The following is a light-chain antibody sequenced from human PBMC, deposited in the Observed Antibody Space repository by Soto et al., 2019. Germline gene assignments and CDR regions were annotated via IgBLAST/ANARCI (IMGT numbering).Light chain of an antibody. V-gene: IGLV2-14*03. CDR1: SSDVGAYNY. Sequence: QSVLTQSASVSGSPGQSITISCTGTSSDVGAYNYVSWYQQHPGKAPKLMIYDVSTRPSGVSHRFSGSKSGNTASLTISGLQAEDEADYYCSSFSSSTTLVVFGGGTKVTVL. CDR3: SSFSSSTTLVV. CDR2: DVS. J-gene: IGLJ2*01.